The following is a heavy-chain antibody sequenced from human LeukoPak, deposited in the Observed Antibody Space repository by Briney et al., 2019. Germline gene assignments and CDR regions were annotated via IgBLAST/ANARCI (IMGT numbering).Heavy chain of an antibody. J-gene: IGHJ4*02. CDR2: IYYGGST. CDR1: GDSNNSNY. D-gene: IGHD2-15*01. Sequence: PSETLSLTCSVSGDSNNSNYWSWMRQPPGKGLEWIGYIYYGGSTNYNPSLKSRVSMSVDTSKNQFSLNLSSVTAADTAVYHCARLLAGCPGGRCRAHFDYWGQGTLVTVSS. V-gene: IGHV4-59*01. CDR3: ARLLAGCPGGRCRAHFDY.